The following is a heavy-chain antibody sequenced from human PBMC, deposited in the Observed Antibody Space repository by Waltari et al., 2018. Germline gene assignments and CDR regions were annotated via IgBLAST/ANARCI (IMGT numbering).Heavy chain of an antibody. CDR3: ARSSGYDVFEI. CDR2: ISNTAATI. Sequence: EVELEESGVGLVRPGGALRFSGAGSGFTCGPYSVNWVRQAPGKGLEWVSYISNTAATIFYADSVKGRFTISRDNAENSVYLQMHSLRAEDTAVYYCARSSGYDVFEIWGQGTMVTVSS. D-gene: IGHD3-22*01. J-gene: IGHJ3*02. CDR1: GFTCGPYS. V-gene: IGHV3-48*04.